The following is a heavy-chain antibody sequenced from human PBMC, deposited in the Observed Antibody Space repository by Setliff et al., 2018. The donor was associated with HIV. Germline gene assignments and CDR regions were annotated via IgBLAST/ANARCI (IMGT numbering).Heavy chain of an antibody. CDR2: IYYSGST. Sequence: SETLSLTCSVSGASIRGHYWSWIRQSPGKGLEWIGSIYYSGSTYYNPSLKSRVTISVDTSKNQFSLKLSSVTAADTAVYYCASLDYSYGLDYWGQGTLVTVS. D-gene: IGHD5-18*01. CDR3: ASLDYSYGLDY. J-gene: IGHJ4*02. V-gene: IGHV4-59*05. CDR1: GASIRGHY.